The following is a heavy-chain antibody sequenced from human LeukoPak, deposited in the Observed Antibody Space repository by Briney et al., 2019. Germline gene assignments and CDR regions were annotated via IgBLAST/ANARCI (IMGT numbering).Heavy chain of an antibody. CDR2: IYYSGST. CDR1: GGSISSGGYY. CDR3: ARDNKRLNAFDI. Sequence: PSQTLSLTCTVSGGSISSGGYYLSWTRQHPGKGLEWIVYIYYSGSTYYNPSLKSRVTISVDTSKNQFSLKLSSVTAADTAVYYCARDNKRLNAFDIWGQGTMVTVSS. V-gene: IGHV4-31*03. D-gene: IGHD2/OR15-2a*01. J-gene: IGHJ3*02.